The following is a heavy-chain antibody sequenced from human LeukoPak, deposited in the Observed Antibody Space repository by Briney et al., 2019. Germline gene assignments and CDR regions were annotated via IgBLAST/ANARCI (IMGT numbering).Heavy chain of an antibody. Sequence: ASVKVSCKASGYTFTSYGISWVRQAPGQGLEWMGWISAYNGNTNCAQKLQSRVTMTTDTSTSTAYMELRSLRSDDTAVYYCGRSKAAHTSFDYWGQGTLVTGSS. CDR2: ISAYNGNT. CDR1: GYTFTSYG. D-gene: IGHD6-6*01. J-gene: IGHJ4*02. CDR3: GRSKAAHTSFDY. V-gene: IGHV1-18*01.